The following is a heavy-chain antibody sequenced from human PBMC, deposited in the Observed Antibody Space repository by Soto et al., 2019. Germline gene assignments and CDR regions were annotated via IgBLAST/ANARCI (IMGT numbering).Heavy chain of an antibody. J-gene: IGHJ5*02. CDR3: ASESAVAALDP. V-gene: IGHV1-18*01. D-gene: IGHD6-19*01. Sequence: QVQLVQSGAEGKKPGASVKVCCKASCYTFTSYGIRWVRQAPGQGLEWMGWISAYNGNTNYAQKLQGRDTMTTDTSTSTAYMELRSLRSDDTAVNYCASESAVAALDPWGQGTLVTVYS. CDR1: CYTFTSYG. CDR2: ISAYNGNT.